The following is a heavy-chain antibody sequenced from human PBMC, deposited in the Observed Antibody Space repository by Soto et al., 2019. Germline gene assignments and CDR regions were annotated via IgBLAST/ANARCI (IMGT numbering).Heavy chain of an antibody. CDR2: IKSKTDGGTT. V-gene: IGHV3-15*01. J-gene: IGHJ4*02. CDR1: GFTFSNAW. CDR3: TTRPGWLRVDY. Sequence: KSGGSLRLSCAASGFTFSNAWMSWVRQAPGKGLEWVGRIKSKTDGGTTDYAAPVKGRFTISRDDSKNTLYLQMNSLKTEDTAVYYCTTRPGWLRVDYWGQGTLVTVSS. D-gene: IGHD5-12*01.